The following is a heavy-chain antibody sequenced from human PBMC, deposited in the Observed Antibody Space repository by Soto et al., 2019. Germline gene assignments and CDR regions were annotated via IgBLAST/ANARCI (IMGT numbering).Heavy chain of an antibody. CDR1: GFTVTNKY. V-gene: IGHV3-53*01. D-gene: IGHD4-17*01. J-gene: IGHJ2*01. CDR2: IYSGGAT. Sequence: EVQLVESGGNLIQPGGSLRLSCAASGFTVTNKYMTWVRQAPGKGMAWVSLIYSGGATSYADSVKGRFTISRDNSKDLMCLQVNSLRAEDTAVYYCARVDYGDYGWYFDLWGRGTLVTVSS. CDR3: ARVDYGDYGWYFDL.